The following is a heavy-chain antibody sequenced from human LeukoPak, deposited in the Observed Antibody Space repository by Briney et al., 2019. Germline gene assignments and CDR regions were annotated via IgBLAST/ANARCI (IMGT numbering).Heavy chain of an antibody. CDR2: ISGRSNYI. D-gene: IGHD3-10*01. V-gene: IGHV3-21*01. J-gene: IGHJ4*02. CDR3: ARDGYYTSGRNPYFDY. CDR1: GLTFSGYS. Sequence: GVTLRLSCAASGLTFSGYSMNWVRQAPGKGLEWVSSISGRSNYIYYADSVKGRFTISRDNAKNSLYLQMNSLRAEDTGVYYCARDGYYTSGRNPYFDYWGQGTLVTVSS.